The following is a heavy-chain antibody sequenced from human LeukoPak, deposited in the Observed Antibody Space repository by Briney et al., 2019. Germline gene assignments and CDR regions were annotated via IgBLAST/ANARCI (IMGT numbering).Heavy chain of an antibody. CDR2: ISSISSTI. V-gene: IGHV3-48*04. Sequence: GGSLRLSCAASGFTFSIYSMNWVRQAPGKGLEWVSYISSISSTIYYADSVRGRFTISRDNAKNSLYLQMNSLRAEDTAVYYCARVSVLMVYAGDWYYMDAWGKGTTVTVSS. CDR3: ARVSVLMVYAGDWYYMDA. CDR1: GFTFSIYS. J-gene: IGHJ6*03. D-gene: IGHD2-8*01.